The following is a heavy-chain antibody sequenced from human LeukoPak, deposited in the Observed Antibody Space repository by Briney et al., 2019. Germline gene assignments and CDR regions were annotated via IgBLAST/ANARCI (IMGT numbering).Heavy chain of an antibody. CDR2: IYTSGST. Sequence: SSETLSLTCTVSGGSISGYYWSWIRQPAGKGLEWIGRIYTSGSTNYNPSLKSRVTMSVDTSKNQFSLKLSSVTAADTAVYYCAREDSSGLLDYWGQGTLVTVSS. V-gene: IGHV4-4*07. J-gene: IGHJ4*02. CDR1: GGSISGYY. CDR3: AREDSSGLLDY. D-gene: IGHD6-19*01.